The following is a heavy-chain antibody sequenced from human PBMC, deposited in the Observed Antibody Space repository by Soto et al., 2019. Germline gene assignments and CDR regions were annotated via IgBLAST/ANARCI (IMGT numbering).Heavy chain of an antibody. D-gene: IGHD2-15*01. CDR2: INPSGDAT. CDR1: GYTFINYC. V-gene: IGHV1-46*03. Sequence: QMQLVQSGAEVRKPGASVKVSCKAFGYTFINYCIYWVRQAPGQGLEWIGKINPSGDATTYAQKFQGRVTLTRDTSTKTVYIEVNSLSFEDTAVYFCARAYCSAPTCLPGNFWGQGSLVTVSS. CDR3: ARAYCSAPTCLPGNF. J-gene: IGHJ4*02.